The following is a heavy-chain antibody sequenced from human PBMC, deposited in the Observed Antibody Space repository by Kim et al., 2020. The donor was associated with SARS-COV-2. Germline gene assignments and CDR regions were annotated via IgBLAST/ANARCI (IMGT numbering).Heavy chain of an antibody. CDR1: GGSFSGYY. V-gene: IGHV4-34*01. CDR3: ARGRGGSGLRRGIWFDP. J-gene: IGHJ5*02. CDR2: INHSGST. Sequence: SETLSLTCAVYGGSFSGYYWSWIRQPPGKGLEWIGEINHSGSTNYNPSLKSRVTISVDTSKNQFSLKLSSVTAADTAVYYCARGRGGSGLRRGIWFDPWGQGTLVTVSS. D-gene: IGHD3-10*01.